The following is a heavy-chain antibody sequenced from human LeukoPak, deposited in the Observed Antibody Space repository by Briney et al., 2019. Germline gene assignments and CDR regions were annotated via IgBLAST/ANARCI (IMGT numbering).Heavy chain of an antibody. J-gene: IGHJ4*02. Sequence: PGGSLRLSCAASGFTVSSNYMNWVRQAAGKGLEWVSVIYSGGSTYYADSVKGRFIISRDNSRNTLYLQMNSLRAEDTAVYYCARDSSSYYYFDYWGQGTLVTVSS. D-gene: IGHD6-13*01. CDR3: ARDSSSYYYFDY. CDR1: GFTVSSNY. CDR2: IYSGGST. V-gene: IGHV3-66*01.